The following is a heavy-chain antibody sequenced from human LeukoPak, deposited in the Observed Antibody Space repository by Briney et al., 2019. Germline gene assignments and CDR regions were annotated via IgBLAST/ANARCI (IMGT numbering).Heavy chain of an antibody. D-gene: IGHD3-22*01. CDR3: ARGTPDSSGYYALFDY. J-gene: IGHJ4*02. CDR2: MNPNSGNT. CDR1: GYTFTSYA. V-gene: IGHV1-8*02. Sequence: ASVKVSCKASGYTFTSYAMNWVRQAPGQGLEWMGWMNPNSGNTGYAQKFQGRVTMTRNTSISTAYMELSSLRSEDTAVYYCARGTPDSSGYYALFDYWGQGTLVAVSS.